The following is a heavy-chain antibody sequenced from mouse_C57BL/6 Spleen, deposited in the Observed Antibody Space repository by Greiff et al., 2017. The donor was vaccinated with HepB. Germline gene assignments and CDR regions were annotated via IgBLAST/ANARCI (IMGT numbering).Heavy chain of an antibody. V-gene: IGHV5-6*02. CDR2: ISSGGSYT. Sequence: DVMLVESGGDLVKPGGSLKLSCAASGFTFSSYGMSWVRQTPDKRLEWVATISSGGSYTYYPDSVKGRFTISRDNAKNTLYLQMSSLKSEDTAMYYCARQEGGDAMDYWGQGTSVTVSS. CDR1: GFTFSSYG. CDR3: ARQEGGDAMDY. J-gene: IGHJ4*01.